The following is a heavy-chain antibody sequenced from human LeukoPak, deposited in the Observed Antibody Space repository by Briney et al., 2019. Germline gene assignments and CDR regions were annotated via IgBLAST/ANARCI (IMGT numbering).Heavy chain of an antibody. CDR2: ISGSGGST. D-gene: IGHD3-16*01. CDR1: GFTFSSYA. V-gene: IGHV3-23*01. CDR3: AKGPNAWGGQFDY. Sequence: GGSLRLSCAASGFTFSSYAMSWVRQAPGKGLEWVSAISGSGGSTYYADSVKGRFTISRDNSKNTLYPQMNSLRAEDTAVYYCAKGPNAWGGQFDYWGQGTLVTVSS. J-gene: IGHJ4*02.